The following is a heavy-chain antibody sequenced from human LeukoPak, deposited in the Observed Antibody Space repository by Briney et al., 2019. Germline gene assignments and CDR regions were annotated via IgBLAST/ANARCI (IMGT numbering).Heavy chain of an antibody. D-gene: IGHD6-19*01. J-gene: IGHJ4*02. CDR3: ARPYRSGWSGSFDY. Sequence: SETLSLTCTVSGGSISSYYWSWIRQPPGKGLEWIGNIHYSGSTKYYPSLKSRVTILVDTSRNQLSLRMSSVTAADMAVYYCARPYRSGWSGSFDYWGQGTLVTVSS. V-gene: IGHV4-59*01. CDR1: GGSISSYY. CDR2: IHYSGST.